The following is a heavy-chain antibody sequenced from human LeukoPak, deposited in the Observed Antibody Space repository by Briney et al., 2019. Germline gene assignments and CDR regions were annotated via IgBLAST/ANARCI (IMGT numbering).Heavy chain of an antibody. J-gene: IGHJ4*02. CDR1: GGSFSGYY. CDR3: ARSPSSGYFFDY. D-gene: IGHD3-22*01. V-gene: IGHV4-34*01. Sequence: SETLSLTCAVYGGSFSGYYWSWIRQPPGKGLEWIGEINHSGSTNYNPSLKSRVTISVDTSKNQFSLQLSSVTAADTAVYYCARSPSSGYFFDYWGQGTLVTVS. CDR2: INHSGST.